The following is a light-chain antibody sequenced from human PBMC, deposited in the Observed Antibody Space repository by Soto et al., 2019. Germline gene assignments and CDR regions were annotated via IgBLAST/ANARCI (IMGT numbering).Light chain of an antibody. J-gene: IGLJ3*02. V-gene: IGLV2-11*01. CDR2: DVS. CDR1: SSDVGGYNY. CDR3: CSYAGSYTWV. Sequence: QSALTQPRSVSGSPGQSVTISCTGTSSDVGGYNYVSWYQQHPGKAPKLMIYDVSKRPSGVPDRCSGSKSGNTASLTISGLQAEDEADYYCCSYAGSYTWVFGGGTQLTVL.